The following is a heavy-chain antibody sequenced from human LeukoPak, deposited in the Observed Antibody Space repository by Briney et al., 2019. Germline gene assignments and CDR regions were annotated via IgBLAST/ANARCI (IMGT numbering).Heavy chain of an antibody. CDR1: GGSISSYY. D-gene: IGHD2-15*01. CDR3: ATQPGKAAFFDY. CDR2: IYYSGST. J-gene: IGHJ4*02. V-gene: IGHV4-59*01. Sequence: SETLSLTCTVSGGSISSYYWSWIRQPPGKGLEWIGYIYYSGSTNYHPSLKSRVTISVDTSKNQFSLKLSSVTAADTAEYYCATQPGKAAFFDYWGQGTLVTVSS.